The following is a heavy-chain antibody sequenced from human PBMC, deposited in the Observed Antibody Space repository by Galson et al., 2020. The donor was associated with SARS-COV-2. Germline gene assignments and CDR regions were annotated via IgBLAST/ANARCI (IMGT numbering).Heavy chain of an antibody. V-gene: IGHV2-70*11. Sequence: ESGPTLVKPTQTLTLTCTFSGFSLSTSGMCVSWIRQPPGKALEWLARIDWDDDKYYSTSLKTRLTISKDTSKNQVVLTMTNMDPVDTATYYCARPLYCTHGPGLLDYWGQGTLVTVSS. CDR2: IDWDDDK. J-gene: IGHJ4*02. CDR3: ARPLYCTHGPGLLDY. CDR1: GFSLSTSGMC. D-gene: IGHD2-8*01.